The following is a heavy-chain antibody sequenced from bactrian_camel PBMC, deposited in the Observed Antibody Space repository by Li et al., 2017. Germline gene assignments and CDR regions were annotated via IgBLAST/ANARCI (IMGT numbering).Heavy chain of an antibody. CDR2: ISSDRSNT. CDR3: ATEKKGTWAEYNY. V-gene: IGHV3S7*01. D-gene: IGHD5*01. J-gene: IGHJ4*01. Sequence: HVQLVESGGGLVQPGGSLRLSCAASGFTFSRYAMSWVRQAPGKGLEWVSGISSDRSNTYYADSVKGRFTISRDNAQNTLYLQMNTLKTEDTAVYYCATEKKGTWAEYNYWGQGTQVTVS. CDR1: GFTFSRYA.